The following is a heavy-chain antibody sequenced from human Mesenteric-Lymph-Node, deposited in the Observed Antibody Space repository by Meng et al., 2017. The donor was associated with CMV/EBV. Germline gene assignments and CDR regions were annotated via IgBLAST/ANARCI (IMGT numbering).Heavy chain of an antibody. D-gene: IGHD4-17*01. CDR3: AGGVTTSAFDL. CDR1: GYPFTGYY. V-gene: IGHV1-2*06. J-gene: IGHJ2*01. CDR2: SNPDTGDT. Sequence: SCRASGYPFTGYYIHWVRQAPGQGLEWLGRSNPDTGDTKYAQNFRGRITMTGDSSISTAYMELSSLRPDDTAVFYCAGGVTTSAFDLWGRGTLVTVSS.